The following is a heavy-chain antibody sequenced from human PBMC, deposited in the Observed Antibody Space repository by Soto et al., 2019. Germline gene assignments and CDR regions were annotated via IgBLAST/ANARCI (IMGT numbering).Heavy chain of an antibody. Sequence: XSVKVSSXPSVGTFSNYAISLVRQAPGQGLECMGWVSPYNGNANYTDKFQGRVSMTTDTSTTKAYMELTSLTSDDTAIYYCARAISLIMAAPAHWGQGTLVTVSS. CDR3: ARAISLIMAAPAH. J-gene: IGHJ4*02. CDR1: VGTFSNYA. V-gene: IGHV1-18*04. D-gene: IGHD2-8*01. CDR2: VSPYNGNA.